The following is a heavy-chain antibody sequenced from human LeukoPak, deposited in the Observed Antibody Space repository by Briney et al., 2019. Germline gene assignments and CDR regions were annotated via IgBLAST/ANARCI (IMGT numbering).Heavy chain of an antibody. CDR3: AKDIGTTMSRGAFDI. CDR2: ISWNSGSI. J-gene: IGHJ3*02. CDR1: GFTFDDYA. V-gene: IGHV3-9*01. Sequence: PGGSLRLSCAASGFTFDDYAMHWVRQAPGKGLEWVSGISWNSGSIGYADSVKGRFTISRDNAKNSLYLQMNSLRAEDTALYYCAKDIGTTMSRGAFDIWGQGTMVTVSS. D-gene: IGHD3-22*01.